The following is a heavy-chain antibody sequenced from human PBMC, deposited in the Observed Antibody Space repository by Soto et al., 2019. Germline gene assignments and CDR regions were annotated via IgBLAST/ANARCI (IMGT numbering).Heavy chain of an antibody. CDR3: ARAMDAAMASKDNWFDP. V-gene: IGHV3-30-3*01. Sequence: QVQLVESGGGVVQPGRSLRLSCAASGFTFRSYHMHWVRQAPGKGLEWVASISYDENNKYYTDSVKGRFTISRDISKNXXYLQMNSLRDEDTAVYYCARAMDAAMASKDNWFDPWGQGTLVTVSS. J-gene: IGHJ5*02. D-gene: IGHD5-18*01. CDR2: ISYDENNK. CDR1: GFTFRSYH.